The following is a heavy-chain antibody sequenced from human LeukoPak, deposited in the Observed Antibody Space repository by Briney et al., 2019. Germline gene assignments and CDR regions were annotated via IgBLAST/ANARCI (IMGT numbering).Heavy chain of an antibody. CDR3: AYSGSRSGFDY. J-gene: IGHJ4*02. Sequence: GGSLRLSCAASGFTFDDYAMHWVRQAPGKGLEWVSGISWNSGSIGYADPVKGRFTISRDNAKNSLYLQMNSLRAEDTALYYCAYSGSRSGFDYWGQGTLVTVSS. V-gene: IGHV3-9*01. CDR1: GFTFDDYA. CDR2: ISWNSGSI. D-gene: IGHD1-26*01.